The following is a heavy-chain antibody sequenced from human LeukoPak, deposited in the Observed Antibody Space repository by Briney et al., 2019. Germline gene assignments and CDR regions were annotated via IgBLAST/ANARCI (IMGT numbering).Heavy chain of an antibody. CDR3: ASLSVDTAMVPKAYYYMDV. CDR2: IYTSGST. D-gene: IGHD5-18*01. J-gene: IGHJ6*03. Sequence: PSETLSPTCTVSGVSISSYYWSWIRQPPGKGLEWIGYIYTSGSTNYNPSLKSRVTISVDTSKNQFSLKLSSVTAADTPVYYCASLSVDTAMVPKAYYYMDVWGKGTTVTVSS. V-gene: IGHV4-4*09. CDR1: GVSISSYY.